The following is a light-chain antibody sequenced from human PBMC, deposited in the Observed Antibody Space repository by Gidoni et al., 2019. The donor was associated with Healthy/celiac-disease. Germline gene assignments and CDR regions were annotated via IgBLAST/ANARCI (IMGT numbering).Light chain of an antibody. V-gene: IGKV4-1*01. CDR3: QQYYSTPYT. CDR2: WAS. CDR1: RNVLYSSDNKNY. J-gene: IGKJ2*01. Sequence: DIVMTQSPDSLAVSLGERATINCKSSRNVLYSSDNKNYLSWYQQKPGQPPKLLIYWASTRESGVPDRFRGSGAGTDFTLTISSLQAEDVAIYYCQQYYSTPYTFGQGTKLEIK.